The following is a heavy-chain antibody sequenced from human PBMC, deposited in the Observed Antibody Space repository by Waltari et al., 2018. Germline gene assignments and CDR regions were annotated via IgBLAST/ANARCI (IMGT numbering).Heavy chain of an antibody. CDR1: GGSFSGYY. J-gene: IGHJ3*02. V-gene: IGHV4-34*01. D-gene: IGHD5-18*01. CDR3: ARGKRRGYSYGPMGAFDI. CDR2: INHSGST. Sequence: QVQLQQWGAGLLKPSETLSLTCAVYGGSFSGYYWSWIRQPPGKGLEWIGEINHSGSTNYNPSLKRRVTISVDTSKNQFSLKLSSVTAADTAVYYCARGKRRGYSYGPMGAFDIWGQGTMVTVSS.